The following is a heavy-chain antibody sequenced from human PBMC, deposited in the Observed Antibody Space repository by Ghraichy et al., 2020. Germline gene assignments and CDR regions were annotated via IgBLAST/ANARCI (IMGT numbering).Heavy chain of an antibody. J-gene: IGHJ6*02. CDR3: ARDPVGSSSWTAGGYYGMDV. V-gene: IGHV3-33*01. Sequence: LSLTCAASGFTFSSYGMHWVRQAPGKGLEWVAVIWYDGSNKYYADSVKGRFTISRDNSKNTLYLQMNSLRAEGTAVYYCARDPVGSSSWTAGGYYGMDVWGQGTTVTVSS. D-gene: IGHD6-13*01. CDR2: IWYDGSNK. CDR1: GFTFSSYG.